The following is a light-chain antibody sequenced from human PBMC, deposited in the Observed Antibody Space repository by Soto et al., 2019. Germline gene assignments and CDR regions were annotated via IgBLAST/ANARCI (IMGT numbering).Light chain of an antibody. CDR1: SSDVGGYNF. CDR3: CSYTDSTSYV. J-gene: IGLJ1*01. V-gene: IGLV2-14*01. Sequence: QSALTQPASVSGSPGQSITISCTGTSSDVGGYNFVTWYQQYPGKAHKLVIHDVTRRPSGVSNRFSGSKSGTTASLTFSGLQAEDEADYYCCSYTDSTSYVFGTGTKVTVL. CDR2: DVT.